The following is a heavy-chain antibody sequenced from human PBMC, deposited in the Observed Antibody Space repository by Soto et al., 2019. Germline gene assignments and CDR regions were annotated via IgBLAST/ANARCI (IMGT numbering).Heavy chain of an antibody. Sequence: QVQLVQSGAEVKKPGSSVKVSCKASGGTFSSYAISWVRQAPGQGLEWMGGIIPIFGTANYAEKFQGRVTIAADESTSTAYRELSSLRSEDTAVYYCARIPTTSSSWYYFDYWGQGNLVTVSS. D-gene: IGHD6-13*01. CDR3: ARIPTTSSSWYYFDY. CDR2: IIPIFGTA. V-gene: IGHV1-69*01. J-gene: IGHJ4*02. CDR1: GGTFSSYA.